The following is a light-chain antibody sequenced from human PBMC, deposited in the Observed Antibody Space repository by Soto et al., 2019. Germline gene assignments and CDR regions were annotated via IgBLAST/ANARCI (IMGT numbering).Light chain of an antibody. Sequence: QSALTQPPSSFGSPGQSVTISCTGTSSDVGGYNYVSWYQQLPGKAPKLMIYEVTKRPSGVPDRFSGSKSGNTASLTVSGLQADDEADYYSSSYAGSNNLVFGGGTKLTVL. J-gene: IGLJ2*01. V-gene: IGLV2-8*01. CDR2: EVT. CDR1: SSDVGGYNY. CDR3: SSYAGSNNLV.